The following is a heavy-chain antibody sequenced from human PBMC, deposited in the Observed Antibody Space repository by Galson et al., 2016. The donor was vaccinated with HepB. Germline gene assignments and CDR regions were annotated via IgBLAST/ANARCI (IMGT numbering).Heavy chain of an antibody. CDR1: GFSISNYW. Sequence: SLRLSCAASGFSISNYWMSWVRQAPGKGLEWLANTKRDGSETYYVDSVVGRFTISRDNAKNSIHLQMNSLRAEDSAVYYSVRDGSSGWHFDYWGQGSLVTVSS. D-gene: IGHD6-19*01. CDR2: TKRDGSET. CDR3: VRDGSSGWHFDY. V-gene: IGHV3-7*01. J-gene: IGHJ4*02.